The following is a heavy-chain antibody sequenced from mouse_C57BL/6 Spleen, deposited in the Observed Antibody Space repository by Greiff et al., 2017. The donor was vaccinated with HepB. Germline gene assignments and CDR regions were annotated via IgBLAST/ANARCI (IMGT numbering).Heavy chain of an antibody. D-gene: IGHD2-10*02. V-gene: IGHV1-22*01. CDR1: GYTFTDYN. CDR2: INPNNGGT. J-gene: IGHJ3*01. Sequence: EVQLQQSGPELVKPGASVKMSCKASGYTFTDYNMHWVKQSHGKSLEWIGYINPNNGGTSYNQKFKGKATLTVNKSSSTAYMELRSLTSEDSAVYDGGRWSSRVPRPYWGQGTLVTVSA. CDR3: GRWSSRVPRPY.